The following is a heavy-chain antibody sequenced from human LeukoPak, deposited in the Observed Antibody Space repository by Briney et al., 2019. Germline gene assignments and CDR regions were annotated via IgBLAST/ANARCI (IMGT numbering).Heavy chain of an antibody. CDR1: GFAFSSYG. Sequence: GGSLRLSCAASGFAFSSYGMHWVRQAPGKGLEWVAFIRYDGTNKYYAGSVKGRFTISRDNSKNTLFLQMNSLRAEDTAVYYCARGGTLHYYDSSGHDYWGQGTLVTVSS. V-gene: IGHV3-30*02. CDR3: ARGGTLHYYDSSGHDY. CDR2: IRYDGTNK. J-gene: IGHJ4*02. D-gene: IGHD3-22*01.